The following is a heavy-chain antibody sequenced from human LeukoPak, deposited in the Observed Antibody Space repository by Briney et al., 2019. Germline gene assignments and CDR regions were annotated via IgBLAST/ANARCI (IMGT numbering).Heavy chain of an antibody. CDR1: GYTFTGYY. CDR3: ARESSTAAGDY. V-gene: IGHV1-2*02. D-gene: IGHD6-13*01. Sequence: ASVRISCKASGYTFTGYYMHWVRQAPGQGLEWMGWINPNSGGTNYAQKFQGRVTMTRDTSISTAYMELSRLRSDDTAVYYCARESSTAAGDYWGQGTLVTVSS. CDR2: INPNSGGT. J-gene: IGHJ4*02.